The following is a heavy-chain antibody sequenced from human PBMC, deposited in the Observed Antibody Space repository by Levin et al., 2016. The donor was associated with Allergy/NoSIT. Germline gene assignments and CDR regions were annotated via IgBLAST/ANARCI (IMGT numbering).Heavy chain of an antibody. J-gene: IGHJ4*02. V-gene: IGHV3-11*05. CDR2: ISTSSSTT. Sequence: GESLKISCAASGFIFSDYYMSWIRQAPGKGLEWVSYISTSSSTTNYADSVKGRFTISRDNAKNSLYLQMSSLRADDTAVYYCARVSSDCPEDYWGQGTPVTVSP. CDR3: ARVSSDCPEDY. CDR1: GFIFSDYY. D-gene: IGHD6-19*01.